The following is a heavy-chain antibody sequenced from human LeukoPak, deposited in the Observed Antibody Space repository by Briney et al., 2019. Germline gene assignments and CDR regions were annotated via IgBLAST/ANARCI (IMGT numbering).Heavy chain of an antibody. CDR1: GFTFSSYA. D-gene: IGHD6-13*01. CDR2: IKREGGDR. CDR3: AIVAVAGIYFYYYMDV. J-gene: IGHJ6*03. Sequence: GGSLRLSCATSGFTFSSYAMSWVRQAPGKGLEWVAYIKREGGDRYYVDSVKGRFTISRDNTKNTLYLQMNSLRDEDTAVYYCAIVAVAGIYFYYYMDVWGKETTVTVSS. V-gene: IGHV3-7*01.